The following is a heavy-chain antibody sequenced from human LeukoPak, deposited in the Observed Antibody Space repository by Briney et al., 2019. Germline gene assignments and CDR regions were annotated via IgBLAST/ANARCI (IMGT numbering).Heavy chain of an antibody. J-gene: IGHJ4*02. CDR2: ISYDGSNK. CDR1: GFTFSSYA. D-gene: IGHD4-17*01. V-gene: IGHV3-30-3*01. Sequence: PGGSLRLSCVTSGFTFSSYAVHWVRQAPGKGLEWVAVISYDGSNKYYADSVKGRFIISRDNSKNTLSLQMNSLRAEDTAVYYCAREFVYGDFSLDYWGQGTLVTVSS. CDR3: AREFVYGDFSLDY.